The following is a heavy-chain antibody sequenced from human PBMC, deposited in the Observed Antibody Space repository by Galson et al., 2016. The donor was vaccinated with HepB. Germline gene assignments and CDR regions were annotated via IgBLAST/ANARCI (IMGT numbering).Heavy chain of an antibody. D-gene: IGHD3-10*01. V-gene: IGHV3-33*01. Sequence: SLRLSCAASGFTFSSYGMHWVRQAPGKGLEWVAVIWHDGSIKFYADSVKGRFTISRDNSKNTQYLQMNSLGAEETAVYYCARETGFGAYYYYGMDVWGQGTTVTVSS. CDR2: IWHDGSIK. J-gene: IGHJ6*02. CDR3: ARETGFGAYYYYGMDV. CDR1: GFTFSSYG.